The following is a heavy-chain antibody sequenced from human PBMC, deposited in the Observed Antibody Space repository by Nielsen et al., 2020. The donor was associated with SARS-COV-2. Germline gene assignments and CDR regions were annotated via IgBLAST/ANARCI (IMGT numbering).Heavy chain of an antibody. J-gene: IGHJ6*02. V-gene: IGHV4-34*09. Sequence: SETLSLTCAVYGGAFSGYYWGWIRRPPGKGLEWIGEINHSGSTKYNPSLKSRVTISVDTSKNQFSLKLSSVTAADTAVYYCAGDYRRNYYYGMDVWGQGTTVTVSS. D-gene: IGHD4-11*01. CDR2: INHSGST. CDR3: AGDYRRNYYYGMDV. CDR1: GGAFSGYY.